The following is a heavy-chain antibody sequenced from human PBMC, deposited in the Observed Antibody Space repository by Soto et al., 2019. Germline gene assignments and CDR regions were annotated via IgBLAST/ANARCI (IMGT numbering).Heavy chain of an antibody. CDR3: ARGTVVVTAIRRYYYGMDV. CDR2: IIPIFGTA. Sequence: ASVKVSCKASGGTFSSYAIGWVRQAPGQGLEWMGGIIPIFGTANYAQKFQGRVTITADESTSTAYMELSSLRSEDTAVYYCARGTVVVTAIRRYYYGMDVWGQGTTVTVSS. J-gene: IGHJ6*02. CDR1: GGTFSSYA. V-gene: IGHV1-69*13. D-gene: IGHD2-21*02.